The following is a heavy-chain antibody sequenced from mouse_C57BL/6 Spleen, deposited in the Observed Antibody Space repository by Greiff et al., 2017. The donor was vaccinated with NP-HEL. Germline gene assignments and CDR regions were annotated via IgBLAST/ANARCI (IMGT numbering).Heavy chain of an antibody. Sequence: QVQLKQPGAELVRPGSSVKLSCKASGYTFTSYWMDWVKQRPGQGLEWIGNIYPSDSETHYNQKFKDKATLTVDKSSSTAYMQLSSLTSEDSAVYYCAREDGYDYFDYWGQGTTLTVSS. CDR3: AREDGYDYFDY. CDR2: IYPSDSET. J-gene: IGHJ2*01. CDR1: GYTFTSYW. D-gene: IGHD2-2*01. V-gene: IGHV1-61*01.